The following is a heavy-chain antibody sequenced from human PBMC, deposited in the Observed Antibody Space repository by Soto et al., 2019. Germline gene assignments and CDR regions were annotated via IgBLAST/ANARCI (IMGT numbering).Heavy chain of an antibody. CDR2: INPNSGGT. Sequence: GASVKVSCKASGYTFTGYYMHWVRQAPGQGLEWMGWINPNSGGTNYAQKFQGWVTMTRDTSISTAYMELSRLRSDDTAVYYCARERRPGNYYYMDVWGKGTTVTVSS. CDR3: ARERRPGNYYYMDV. J-gene: IGHJ6*03. D-gene: IGHD3-10*01. V-gene: IGHV1-2*04. CDR1: GYTFTGYY.